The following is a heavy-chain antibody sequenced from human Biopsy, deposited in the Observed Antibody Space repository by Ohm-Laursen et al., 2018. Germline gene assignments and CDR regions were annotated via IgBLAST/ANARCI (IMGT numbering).Heavy chain of an antibody. Sequence: GSLRLSCSASGVTLSGYKLNWARQAPGKGLERVSSISGSSTYIYYADSAKGRFTISRDSAKNSLSLQMNSLRADDTAVYYCATSGAADSWGNYYGMDVWGQGTTVTVSS. CDR3: ATSGAADSWGNYYGMDV. J-gene: IGHJ6*02. V-gene: IGHV3-21*01. D-gene: IGHD3-16*01. CDR2: ISGSSTYI. CDR1: GVTLSGYK.